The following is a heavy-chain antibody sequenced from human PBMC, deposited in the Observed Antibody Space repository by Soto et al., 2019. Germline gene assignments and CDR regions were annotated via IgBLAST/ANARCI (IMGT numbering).Heavy chain of an antibody. CDR1: GYTFTSYA. Sequence: QVQLVQSGAEVKKPGASVKVSCKASGYTFTSYAMHWVRQAPGQRLEWMGWINAGNGNTKYSQKFQGRVTITRDTSAITAYMGLSSLRYEDTYVYYCARDEKPGLIDYWGQGTLVTVSS. CDR2: INAGNGNT. D-gene: IGHD3-3*01. J-gene: IGHJ4*02. V-gene: IGHV1-3*01. CDR3: ARDEKPGLIDY.